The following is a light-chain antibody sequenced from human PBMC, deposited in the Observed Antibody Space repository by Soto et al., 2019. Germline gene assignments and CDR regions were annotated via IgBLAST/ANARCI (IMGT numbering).Light chain of an antibody. CDR1: QSVSSSY. CDR3: QQYGSSPRT. CDR2: DAS. Sequence: EIVLTQSPGTLSLPPGERATLSCRASQSVSSSYLAWYQQKPGQAPRLLIYDASSRATGIPDRFSGSGSGTDFTLTINRLEPEDFAVYYCQQYGSSPRTFGQGTKVDIK. J-gene: IGKJ1*01. V-gene: IGKV3-20*01.